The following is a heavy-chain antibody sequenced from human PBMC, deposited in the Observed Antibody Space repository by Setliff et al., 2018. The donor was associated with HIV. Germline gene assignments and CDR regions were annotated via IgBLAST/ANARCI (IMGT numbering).Heavy chain of an antibody. D-gene: IGHD1-7*01. Sequence: SETLSLTCTVSGDSISSYYWSWIRQPPGKGLEWIGNIYYSGSTYYNPSLKSRVTISVDTSKNQFSLKLSSVTAADTAVYYCARGDGTKYYYYYYMDGWGKGT. CDR2: IYYSGST. CDR3: ARGDGTKYYYYYYMDG. CDR1: GDSISSYY. V-gene: IGHV4-59*04. J-gene: IGHJ6*03.